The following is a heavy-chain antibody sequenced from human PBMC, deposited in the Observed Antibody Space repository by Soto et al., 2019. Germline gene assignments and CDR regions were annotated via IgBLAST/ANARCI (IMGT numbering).Heavy chain of an antibody. CDR2: ISGIGDST. CDR3: AKHESGSATARLFDY. Sequence: GGSLRLSCAASGFTFTNYAMSWVRQAPGKGLEWVSAISGIGDSTYYADSVKGRFTISRDNSKNTLYLQINSLRAEDTAVYYCAKHESGSATARLFDYWGQGTLVTVS. J-gene: IGHJ4*02. CDR1: GFTFTNYA. V-gene: IGHV3-23*01. D-gene: IGHD2-21*02.